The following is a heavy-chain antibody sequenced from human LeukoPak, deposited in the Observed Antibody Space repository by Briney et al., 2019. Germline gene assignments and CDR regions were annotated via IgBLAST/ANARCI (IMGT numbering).Heavy chain of an antibody. CDR3: ARDLSSSGYPYYYYYMDV. CDR1: GFPFSIYE. V-gene: IGHV3-48*03. D-gene: IGHD3-22*01. CDR2: IGSSGTTR. Sequence: PGGSLRLSCAVSGFPFSIYEMNWVRQAPGKGLEWVSNIGSSGTTRYYADSVKGRFAISRDNAKNSLYLQMNSLRAEDTAVYYCARDLSSSGYPYYYYYMDVWGKGTTVTVSS. J-gene: IGHJ6*03.